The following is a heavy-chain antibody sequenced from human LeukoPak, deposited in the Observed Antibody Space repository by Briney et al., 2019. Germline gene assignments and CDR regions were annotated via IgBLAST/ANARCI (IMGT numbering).Heavy chain of an antibody. V-gene: IGHV2-5*02. CDR1: GFSLSTSGVG. J-gene: IGHJ4*02. D-gene: IGHD3-10*01. CDR2: IYWDDDK. Sequence: SGPTLVNPTRTLTLTCTFSGFSLSTSGVGVAWIRRPPGKALEWLALIYWDDDKRYSPSLKSRLTLTKDTSKNQVVLTMTDMDPGNTAKYYCAHSGVYYYGWGIYSPKPFDYGGQGPLVTVSS. CDR3: AHSGVYYYGWGIYSPKPFDY.